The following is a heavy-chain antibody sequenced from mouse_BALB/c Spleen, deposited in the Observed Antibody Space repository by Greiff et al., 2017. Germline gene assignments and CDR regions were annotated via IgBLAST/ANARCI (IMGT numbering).Heavy chain of an antibody. V-gene: IGHV2-9*02. Sequence: QVQLKESGPGLVAPSQSLSITCTVSGFSLTSYGVHWVRQPPGKGLEWLEVIWAGGSTNYNSALMSRLSISKDNSKSQVFLKMNSLQTDDTAMYYCARGAGHYGSSFYAMDYWGQGTSVTVSS. D-gene: IGHD1-1*01. CDR3: ARGAGHYGSSFYAMDY. J-gene: IGHJ4*01. CDR2: IWAGGST. CDR1: GFSLTSYG.